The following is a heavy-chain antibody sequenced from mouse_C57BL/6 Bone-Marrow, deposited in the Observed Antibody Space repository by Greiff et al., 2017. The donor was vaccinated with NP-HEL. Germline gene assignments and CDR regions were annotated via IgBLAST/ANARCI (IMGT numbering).Heavy chain of an antibody. CDR2: IDPYDSYT. J-gene: IGHJ4*01. D-gene: IGHD2-5*01. CDR1: GYTFTSYW. CDR3: ARNYYSNYCYAMDY. Sequence: QVQLQQPGAELVMPGASVKLSCKASGYTFTSYWMHWVKQRPGQGLEWIGEIDPYDSYTNYNQKFKGKSTLTVDKSSSTAYMQLSSLTSEDSAVYYCARNYYSNYCYAMDYWGQGTSVTVSS. V-gene: IGHV1-69*01.